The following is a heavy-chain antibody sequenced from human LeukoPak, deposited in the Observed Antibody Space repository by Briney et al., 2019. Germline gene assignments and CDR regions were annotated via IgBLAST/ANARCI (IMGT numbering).Heavy chain of an antibody. J-gene: IGHJ5*02. Sequence: KASETLSLTCTVSGGPITGYYWGWIRQPPGKGLEWIGSIYHSGSTYYNPSLKSRATISVDTSKNQFSLKLNSVTAADTSVYYCARLTPGKNWFDPWGHGTLVTVSS. CDR3: ARLTPGKNWFDP. V-gene: IGHV4-38-2*02. CDR1: GGPITGYY. CDR2: IYHSGST. D-gene: IGHD3-10*01.